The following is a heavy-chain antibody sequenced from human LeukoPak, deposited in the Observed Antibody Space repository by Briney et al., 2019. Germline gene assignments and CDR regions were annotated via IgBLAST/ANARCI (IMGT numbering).Heavy chain of an antibody. Sequence: SETLSLTCTVSGYSISSGYYWGWIRQPPGKGLEWIGSIYHSGSTYYNPSLKSRVTISVDTSKNQFSLKLSSVTAADTAVYYCARDVPVLTGYGEGAFDIWGQGTMVTVSS. CDR3: ARDVPVLTGYGEGAFDI. CDR1: GYSISSGYY. D-gene: IGHD3-9*01. V-gene: IGHV4-38-2*02. CDR2: IYHSGST. J-gene: IGHJ3*02.